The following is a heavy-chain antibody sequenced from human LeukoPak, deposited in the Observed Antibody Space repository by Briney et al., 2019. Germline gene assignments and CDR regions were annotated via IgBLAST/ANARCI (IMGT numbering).Heavy chain of an antibody. D-gene: IGHD3-10*02. CDR2: ISSSGRTI. Sequence: GGSLRLSCAAPGITFSSYEMNWFRQAPGKGLDWVSYISSSGRTIYYADSVKGRFTISRDNAKNSLYLQMNSLRAEDTAVYYFSELGTTMIGGVWGKGTTVTIYS. V-gene: IGHV3-48*03. CDR3: SELGTTMIGGV. J-gene: IGHJ6*04. CDR1: GITFSSYE.